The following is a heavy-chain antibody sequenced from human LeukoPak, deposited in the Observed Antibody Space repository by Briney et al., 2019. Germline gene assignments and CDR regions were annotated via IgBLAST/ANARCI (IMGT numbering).Heavy chain of an antibody. CDR1: GGSISSSSYY. CDR2: IYYSGST. J-gene: IGHJ4*02. D-gene: IGHD5-18*01. CDR3: ARVALLGYSYGKFDY. Sequence: SETLSLTCTVSGGSISSSSYYWGWIRQPPGKGLEWIGSIYYSGSTYYNPSLKSRVAISVDTSKNQFSLKLSSVTAADTAVYYCARVALLGYSYGKFDYWGQGTLVTVSS. V-gene: IGHV4-39*07.